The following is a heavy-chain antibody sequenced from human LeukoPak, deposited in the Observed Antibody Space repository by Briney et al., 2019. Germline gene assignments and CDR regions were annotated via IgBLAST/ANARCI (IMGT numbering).Heavy chain of an antibody. V-gene: IGHV4-59*01. Sequence: SETLSLTCTVSGGSISNYYWNYIRQPPGKGLEWIGYIYYSGITNYNPSLKRRVTISVDTSKNQFSLKLSSVTAADTAVYYCARAGRWEGRPHAFDIWGQGTMVAVSS. J-gene: IGHJ3*02. D-gene: IGHD1-26*01. CDR3: ARAGRWEGRPHAFDI. CDR2: IYYSGIT. CDR1: GGSISNYY.